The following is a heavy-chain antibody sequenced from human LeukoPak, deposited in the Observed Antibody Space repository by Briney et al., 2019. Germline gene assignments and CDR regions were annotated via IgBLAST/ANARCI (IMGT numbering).Heavy chain of an antibody. V-gene: IGHV1-3*03. CDR3: ARYSIAYDASDI. J-gene: IGHJ3*02. CDR1: GYTFTTYT. CDR2: INAVNGNT. Sequence: ASVKVSCKASGYTFTTYTMHWVRQAPGQRLEWMGWINAVNGNTKYSQEFQGRVTITRDTSASTAYMELSSLRSEDMAVYYCARYSIAYDASDIWGQGTMVTVSS. D-gene: IGHD2-21*01.